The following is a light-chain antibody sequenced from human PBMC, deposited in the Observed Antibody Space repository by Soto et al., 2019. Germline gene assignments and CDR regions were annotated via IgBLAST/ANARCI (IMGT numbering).Light chain of an antibody. CDR3: SSYAASNNLGV. J-gene: IGLJ2*01. Sequence: QSVLTQPPSASGSPGQSVTISCIGTSSDVGGYNYVSWYQQHPGKAPKLMIYEVSKRPSGVPDRFSGSKSGNTASLTVSGLQAEDEADYYCSSYAASNNLGVFGG. CDR1: SSDVGGYNY. CDR2: EVS. V-gene: IGLV2-8*01.